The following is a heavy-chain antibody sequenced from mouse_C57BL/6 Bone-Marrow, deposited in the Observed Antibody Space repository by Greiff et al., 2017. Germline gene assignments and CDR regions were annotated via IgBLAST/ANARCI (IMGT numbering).Heavy chain of an antibody. J-gene: IGHJ3*01. V-gene: IGHV1-55*01. Sequence: QVQLQQPGAELVKPGASVKMSCKASGYTFTSYWITWVKQRPGQGLEWIGDIYPGSGSTNYNEKFKSKATLTVDTSSSTADMQLSSLTSEDSAVYYCARYSNYYGSSYGFAYWGQGTLVTVSA. CDR3: ARYSNYYGSSYGFAY. CDR2: IYPGSGST. D-gene: IGHD1-1*01. CDR1: GYTFTSYW.